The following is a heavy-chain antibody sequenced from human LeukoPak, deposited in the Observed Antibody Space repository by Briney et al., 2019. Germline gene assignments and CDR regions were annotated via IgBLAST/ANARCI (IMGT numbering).Heavy chain of an antibody. CDR3: AKLGITMIGGV. Sequence: GGSLRLSCAASGFTISSYEMNWVRQAPGPGLEWVSYISSSGSTIYYADSVKGRFTISRDNAKNSLYLQMNSLRAEDTAVYYCAKLGITMIGGVWGKGTTVTISS. CDR2: ISSSGSTI. J-gene: IGHJ6*04. CDR1: GFTISSYE. D-gene: IGHD3-10*02. V-gene: IGHV3-48*03.